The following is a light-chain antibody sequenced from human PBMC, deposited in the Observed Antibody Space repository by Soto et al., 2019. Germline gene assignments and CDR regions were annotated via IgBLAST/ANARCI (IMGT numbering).Light chain of an antibody. CDR2: KAS. CDR3: QQYKGSRWT. V-gene: IGKV1-5*03. CDR1: QSIDNW. Sequence: DIQMTQSPSTLPAFVGDRVIITCRASQSIDNWLAWYQQKPGKAPKLLISKASSLEGGVTSRFSGSGSGTEFTLTIRSLQPDDFTTCYCQQYKGSRWTCGNGTKEQIK. J-gene: IGKJ1*01.